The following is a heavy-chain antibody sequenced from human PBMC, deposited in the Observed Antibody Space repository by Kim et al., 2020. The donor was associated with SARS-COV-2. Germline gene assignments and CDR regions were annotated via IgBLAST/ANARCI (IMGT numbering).Heavy chain of an antibody. CDR3: ARAIYCSSTSCYTRNYYYYGMDV. V-gene: IGHV3-30-3*01. CDR2: ISYDGSNK. CDR1: GFTFSSYA. D-gene: IGHD2-2*02. Sequence: GGSLRLSCAASGFTFSSYAMHWVRQAPGKGLEWVAVISYDGSNKYYADSVKGRFTISRDNSKNTLYLQMNSLRAEDTAVYYCARAIYCSSTSCYTRNYYYYGMDVWGQGTTVTVSS. J-gene: IGHJ6*02.